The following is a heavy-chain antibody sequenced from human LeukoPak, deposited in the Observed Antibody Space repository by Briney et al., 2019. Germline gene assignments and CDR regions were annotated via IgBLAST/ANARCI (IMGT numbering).Heavy chain of an antibody. CDR2: ISSSSSTI. D-gene: IGHD3-10*01. CDR3: ARDLTMVRGYYMDV. CDR1: GFTFSSYS. J-gene: IGHJ6*03. V-gene: IGHV3-48*01. Sequence: PGGSLRLSCAASGFTFSSYSMNWVRQAPGKGLEWVSYISSSSSTIYYADSVKGRFTISRDNAKNSLYLQMNSLRAEDTAVYYCARDLTMVRGYYMDVWGKGTTVTVSS.